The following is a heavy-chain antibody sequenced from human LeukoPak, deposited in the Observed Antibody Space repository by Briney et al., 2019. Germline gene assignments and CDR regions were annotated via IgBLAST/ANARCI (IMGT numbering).Heavy chain of an antibody. D-gene: IGHD1-26*01. J-gene: IGHJ4*02. CDR1: GYTFTGYY. CDR2: INPNSGGT. Sequence: ASVKVSCKASGYTFTGYYMHWVRQAPGQGLERMGWINPNSGGTNYAQKFQGRVTMTRDTSISTAYMELSRLRSDDTAVYYCARVRRRGIVGANFDYWGQGTLVTVSS. V-gene: IGHV1-2*02. CDR3: ARVRRRGIVGANFDY.